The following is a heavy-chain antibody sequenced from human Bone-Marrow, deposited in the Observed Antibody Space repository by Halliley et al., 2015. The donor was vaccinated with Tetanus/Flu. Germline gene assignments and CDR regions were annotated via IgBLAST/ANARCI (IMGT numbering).Heavy chain of an antibody. J-gene: IGHJ2*01. Sequence: TLSLTCSVSGDSISGSYWSWIRQPPGKGLEWIGYIYYSGSTDYNPSLKSRVAISVDTSENKFSLKLNSVTAADTAVYYCARVGEAQYWSFDLWGRGTLVPVSS. V-gene: IGHV4-59*01. CDR3: ARVGEAQYWSFDL. CDR2: IYYSGST. D-gene: IGHD2-21*01. CDR1: GDSISGSY.